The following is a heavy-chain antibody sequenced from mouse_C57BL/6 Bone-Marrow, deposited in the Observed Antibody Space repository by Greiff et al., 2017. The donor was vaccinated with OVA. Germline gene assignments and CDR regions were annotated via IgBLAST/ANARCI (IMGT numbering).Heavy chain of an antibody. Sequence: VQLQQSGAELVRPGASVTLSCKASGYTFTDYEMHWVKQTPVHGLEWIGAIAPETGGTAYNQKFKGKAILTADKSSSTAYMALRSLTSEDSAVYYCTRGGGYDGYSYFDVWGTGTTVTVSS. V-gene: IGHV1-15*01. J-gene: IGHJ1*03. CDR2: IAPETGGT. CDR3: TRGGGYDGYSYFDV. CDR1: GYTFTDYE. D-gene: IGHD2-3*01.